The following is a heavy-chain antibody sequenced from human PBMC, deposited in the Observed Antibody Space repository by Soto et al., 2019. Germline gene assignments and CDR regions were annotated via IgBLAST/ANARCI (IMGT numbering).Heavy chain of an antibody. J-gene: IGHJ4*02. CDR3: ARGEMVRGVITFDY. D-gene: IGHD3-10*01. CDR1: GGSISSGDYY. Sequence: SETLSLTCTVSGGSISSGDYYWSWIRQPPGKGLEWIGYIYYSGSTYYNPSLKSRVTISVDTSKNQFSLKLSSVTAADTAVYYCARGEMVRGVITFDYWGQGTLVTVSS. CDR2: IYYSGST. V-gene: IGHV4-30-4*01.